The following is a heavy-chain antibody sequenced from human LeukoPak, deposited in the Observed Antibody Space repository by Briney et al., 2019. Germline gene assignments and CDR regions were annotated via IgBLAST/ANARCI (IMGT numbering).Heavy chain of an antibody. CDR3: AFPRQGMATTYDAFDI. Sequence: GESLKISCKGSGYSFTSYWIGWVRQMPGKGLEWMGIIYPGDSDTRYSPSFQGQVTISADKSISTAYLQWSSLKASDTAMYYCAFPRQGMATTYDAFDIWGQGTMVTVSS. CDR1: GYSFTSYW. CDR2: IYPGDSDT. J-gene: IGHJ3*02. V-gene: IGHV5-51*01. D-gene: IGHD5-24*01.